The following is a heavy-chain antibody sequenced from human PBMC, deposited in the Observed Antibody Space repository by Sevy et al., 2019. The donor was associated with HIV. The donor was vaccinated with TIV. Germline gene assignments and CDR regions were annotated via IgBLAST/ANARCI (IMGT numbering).Heavy chain of an antibody. CDR2: MFYSGTT. D-gene: IGHD3-22*01. Sequence: SETLSLTCTVSGGSISSSSYYWGWIRQPPGKGLEWIATMFYSGTTYYNPSLKSRVTISVDTSKNQLSLKVRSVTAADTAVYYCARQGSITMAVGIWGQGTLVTVSS. V-gene: IGHV4-39*01. CDR1: GGSISSSSYY. CDR3: ARQGSITMAVGI. J-gene: IGHJ4*02.